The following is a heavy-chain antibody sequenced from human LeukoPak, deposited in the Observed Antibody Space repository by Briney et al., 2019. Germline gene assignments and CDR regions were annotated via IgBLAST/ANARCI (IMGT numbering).Heavy chain of an antibody. Sequence: PGGSLRLSCVASGFTLSSYAMSWVRQAPGKGLQWVSSLGISGDYTWYAGSVKGRFTISRDNSKNTLYLQMNSLRAEDTAVYYCAKDAGRQWLVRDVNAFDIWGQGTMVTVSS. CDR2: LGISGDYT. CDR1: GFTLSSYA. D-gene: IGHD6-19*01. V-gene: IGHV3-23*01. CDR3: AKDAGRQWLVRDVNAFDI. J-gene: IGHJ3*02.